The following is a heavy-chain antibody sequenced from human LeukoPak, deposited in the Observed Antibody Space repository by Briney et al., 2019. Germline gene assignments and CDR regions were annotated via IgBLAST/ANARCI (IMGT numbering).Heavy chain of an antibody. CDR3: AKRYCSSTTCYDDRGAFDY. V-gene: IGHV4-59*08. J-gene: IGHJ4*02. CDR1: GGSISSYY. CDR2: IYYSGRT. Sequence: PSETLSLTCSVSGGSISSYYWSWIRQPPGKGLEWIGYIYYSGRTSYNPSLKSRVTISVDTSKNQFSLRLSSVTAADTAVYYCAKRYCSSTTCYDDRGAFDYWGQGTLVTVSS. D-gene: IGHD2-2*01.